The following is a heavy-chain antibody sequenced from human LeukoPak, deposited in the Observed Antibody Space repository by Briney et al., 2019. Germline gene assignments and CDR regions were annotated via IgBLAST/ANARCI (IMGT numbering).Heavy chain of an antibody. CDR1: GYTFTSYG. CDR3: ARDESPPGRTNWFDP. J-gene: IGHJ5*02. Sequence: ASVKVSCKASGYTFTSYGISWVRQAPGQGLEWMGWISAYNGNTNYAQKLQGRVTMTTDTSTSTAYMELRSLRSDDTAVYYCARDESPPGRTNWFDPWGQGTLVTVSS. CDR2: ISAYNGNT. D-gene: IGHD1-1*01. V-gene: IGHV1-18*01.